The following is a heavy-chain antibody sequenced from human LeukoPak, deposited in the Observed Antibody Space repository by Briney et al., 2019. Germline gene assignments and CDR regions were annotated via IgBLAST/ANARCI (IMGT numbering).Heavy chain of an antibody. Sequence: PSETLSLTCTVSGGSISSYYWSWIPQPAGKGLEWIGSIYHSGSTYYNPSLKSRVTISVDTSKNQFSLKLSSVPAAVTAVYYCSIDYYDSSGFHGIDYWGQGTLVTVSS. CDR3: SIDYYDSSGFHGIDY. D-gene: IGHD3-22*01. J-gene: IGHJ4*02. CDR1: GGSISSYY. V-gene: IGHV4-59*04. CDR2: IYHSGST.